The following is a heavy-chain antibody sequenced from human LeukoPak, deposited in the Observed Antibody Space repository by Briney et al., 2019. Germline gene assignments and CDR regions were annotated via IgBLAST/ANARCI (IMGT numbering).Heavy chain of an antibody. CDR3: ARHSVITSRIAARILDY. Sequence: GESLKISYKGPGYSFTSYWIGWVRQMPGKGLEWMGIIYPGDSDTRYSPSFQGQVTISADKSISTAYLQWSSLKASDTAMYYCARHSVITSRIAARILDYWGQGTLVTVSS. CDR2: IYPGDSDT. CDR1: GYSFTSYW. V-gene: IGHV5-51*01. J-gene: IGHJ4*02. D-gene: IGHD6-6*01.